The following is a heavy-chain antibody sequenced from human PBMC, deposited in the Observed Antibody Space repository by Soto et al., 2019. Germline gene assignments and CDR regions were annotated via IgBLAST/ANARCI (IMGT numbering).Heavy chain of an antibody. J-gene: IGHJ4*02. V-gene: IGHV4-59*07. CDR3: ARWHVGSLDY. Sequence: VQLEESGPGLVKPSDTLSLTCTVSGGSISSYYWSWIRQPPGKGLEWIGYIYYSGSTNYNPSLKSRVTISVDTSKNQFSLKLSSVTAADTAVYYCARWHVGSLDYWGQGTLVTVSS. D-gene: IGHD3-10*01. CDR2: IYYSGST. CDR1: GGSISSYY.